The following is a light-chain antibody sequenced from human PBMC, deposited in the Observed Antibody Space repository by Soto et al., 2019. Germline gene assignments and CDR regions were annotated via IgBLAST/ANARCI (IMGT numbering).Light chain of an antibody. J-gene: IGKJ1*01. CDR2: GAS. Sequence: PGERATLSCWASQSVSNRYLAWYQQKPGQAPRLLIYGASSRATGIPDRFSGSGSGTDFNLTISRLEPEDFAVYYCHQYGTSPRTFGQGTKVDIK. CDR1: QSVSNRY. V-gene: IGKV3-20*01. CDR3: HQYGTSPRT.